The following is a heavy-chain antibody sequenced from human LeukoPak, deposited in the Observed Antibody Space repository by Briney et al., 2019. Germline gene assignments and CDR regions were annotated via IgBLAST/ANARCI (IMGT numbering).Heavy chain of an antibody. CDR1: GFTFGDYA. Sequence: GGSLRLSCTASGFTFGDYAMSWVRQAPGKGLEWVGFIRSKAYGGTTEYAASVKGRFTIPRDDSKSIAYLQMNSLKTEDTAVYYCTRDPRFLRQQLEPFDYWGQGTLVTVSS. J-gene: IGHJ4*02. D-gene: IGHD6-13*01. CDR3: TRDPRFLRQQLEPFDY. V-gene: IGHV3-49*04. CDR2: IRSKAYGGTT.